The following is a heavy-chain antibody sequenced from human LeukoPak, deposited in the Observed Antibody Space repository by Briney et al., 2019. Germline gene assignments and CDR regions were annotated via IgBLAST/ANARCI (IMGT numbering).Heavy chain of an antibody. V-gene: IGHV3-23*01. J-gene: IGHJ5*02. Sequence: PGGSLRLSCAASGLTVSSSYITWVRQAPGKGLEWVSTISGSGSDTSYADSVRGRFTISRDNPKSTLYLQMTNLRDEDTALYFCAKGQGFSSTWYADHWGQGTLVTVSS. CDR3: AKGQGFSSTWYADH. D-gene: IGHD6-13*01. CDR2: ISGSGSDT. CDR1: GLTVSSSY.